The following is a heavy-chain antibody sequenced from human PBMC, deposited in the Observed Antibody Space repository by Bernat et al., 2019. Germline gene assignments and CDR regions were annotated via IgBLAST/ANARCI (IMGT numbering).Heavy chain of an antibody. V-gene: IGHV4-39*01. CDR3: ARQPNWRAVAGYYFDY. CDR2: IYYSGST. J-gene: IGHJ4*02. CDR1: GGSISSSSYY. Sequence: QLQLQESGPGLVKPSETLSLTCTVSGGSISSSSYYWGWIRQPPGKGLEWIGSIYYSGSTYYNPSLKCRVTISVDTSKNQFSLKLSSVTAADTAVYYCARQPNWRAVAGYYFDYWGQGILVTVSS. D-gene: IGHD6-19*01.